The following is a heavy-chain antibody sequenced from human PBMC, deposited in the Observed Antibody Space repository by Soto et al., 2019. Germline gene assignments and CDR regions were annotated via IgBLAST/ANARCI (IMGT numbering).Heavy chain of an antibody. Sequence: GGSLRLSCAASGFTVSSNYMSWVRQAPGKGLEWVSVIYSGGSTYYTDSVKGRFTISRDNSKNTLYLQMNSLRAEDTAVYYCASPLGSSSSDHYYYMDVWGKGTTVTVSS. J-gene: IGHJ6*03. CDR3: ASPLGSSSSDHYYYMDV. CDR1: GFTVSSNY. CDR2: IYSGGST. V-gene: IGHV3-66*01. D-gene: IGHD6-6*01.